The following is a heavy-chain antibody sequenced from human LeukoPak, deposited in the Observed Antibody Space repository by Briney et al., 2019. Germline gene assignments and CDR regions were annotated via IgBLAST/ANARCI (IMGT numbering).Heavy chain of an antibody. J-gene: IGHJ4*02. CDR3: ARVRNSSGRYYFDY. CDR1: GGSISSSSYY. Sequence: SETLSLTCTVSGGSISSSSYYWGWIRQPPGKGLEWIGYIYYSGSTNYNPSLKSRVTISVDTSKNQFSLKLSSVTAADTAVYYCARVRNSSGRYYFDYWGQGTLVTVSS. V-gene: IGHV4-61*05. CDR2: IYYSGST. D-gene: IGHD6-19*01.